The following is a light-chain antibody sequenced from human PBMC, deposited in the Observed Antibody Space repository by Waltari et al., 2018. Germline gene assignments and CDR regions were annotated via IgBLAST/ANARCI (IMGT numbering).Light chain of an antibody. CDR2: EVY. J-gene: IGLJ1*01. Sequence: QSALTQPPSASGSPGQSVTISCTGTSSDVGDNIYVSWYQQHPGKVPKVIIYEVYKRPSGVPDRFSGSKSGNTASLTVSGLQAEDEANYYCSSFVGTNNFVFGTGTKVTVL. CDR3: SSFVGTNNFV. CDR1: SSDVGDNIY. V-gene: IGLV2-8*01.